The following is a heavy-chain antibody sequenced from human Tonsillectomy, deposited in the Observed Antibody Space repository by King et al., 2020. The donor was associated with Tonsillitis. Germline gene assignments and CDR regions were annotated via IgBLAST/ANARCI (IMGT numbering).Heavy chain of an antibody. CDR3: ARSITPWPRDPFDI. D-gene: IGHD3-10*01. CDR1: GYSFTSYW. Sequence: GQLVQSGAEVKKPGESLKISCKGSGYSFTSYWIGWGRQMPEKGLEWVGIIYPGDSDTRYSPSFQGQVTISTDKSISTAYPQWSSLKASDTAMYYCARSITPWPRDPFDIWGPGTMVTVSS. CDR2: IYPGDSDT. V-gene: IGHV5-51*01. J-gene: IGHJ3*02.